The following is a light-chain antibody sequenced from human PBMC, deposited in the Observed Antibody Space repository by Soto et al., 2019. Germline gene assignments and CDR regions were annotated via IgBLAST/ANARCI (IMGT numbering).Light chain of an antibody. CDR1: QTISSN. V-gene: IGKV3-15*01. CDR2: DAS. J-gene: IGKJ4*01. Sequence: EIVMTQSPASLSVSPGGRATVSCRASQTISSNLAWYQQKPGQAPRLLIYDASTRATGIPARFSGSGSGTEFTLTISSLQSEDIAVYYRQQYNNWPPLTFGGGTKVEIK. CDR3: QQYNNWPPLT.